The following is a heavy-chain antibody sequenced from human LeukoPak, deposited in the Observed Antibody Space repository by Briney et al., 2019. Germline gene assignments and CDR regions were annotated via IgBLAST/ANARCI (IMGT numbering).Heavy chain of an antibody. CDR1: GGSISSYY. CDR3: ARRADTAMGALFDY. D-gene: IGHD5-18*01. J-gene: IGHJ4*02. CDR2: IYYSGST. V-gene: IGHV4-59*01. Sequence: SETLSLTCTVSGGSISSYYWSWIRQPPGKGLEWIGYIYYSGSTNYNPSLKSRVTISVDTSKNQFSLKLSSVTAADTAVYYCARRADTAMGALFDYWGQGTLVTVSS.